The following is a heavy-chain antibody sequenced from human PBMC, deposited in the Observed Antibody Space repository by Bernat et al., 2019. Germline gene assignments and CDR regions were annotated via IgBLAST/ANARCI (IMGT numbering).Heavy chain of an antibody. V-gene: IGHV3-64D*06. CDR2: IINNVGSP. CDR3: VRDRDGGWSFDP. Sequence: EVQLVESGGGLVQPGGSLRLSCSASGFSFSNYVMHWVRQAPGKGLENVSNIINNVGSPYYADSVKGRFAIARDNSKDTLYLQMSSLRAEDTAVYSCVRDRDGGWSFDPWGQGTLVTVSS. D-gene: IGHD6-19*01. CDR1: GFSFSNYV. J-gene: IGHJ5*02.